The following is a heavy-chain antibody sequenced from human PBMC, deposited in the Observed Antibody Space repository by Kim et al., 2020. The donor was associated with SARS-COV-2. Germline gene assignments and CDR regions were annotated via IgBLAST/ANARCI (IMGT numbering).Heavy chain of an antibody. D-gene: IGHD2-21*01. Sequence: GTNYAQKFQGRVTMTRDTSISTAYMELSRLRSDDTAVYYCARGTGERGGYWGQGTLVTVSS. V-gene: IGHV1-2*02. J-gene: IGHJ4*02. CDR3: ARGTGERGGY. CDR2: GT.